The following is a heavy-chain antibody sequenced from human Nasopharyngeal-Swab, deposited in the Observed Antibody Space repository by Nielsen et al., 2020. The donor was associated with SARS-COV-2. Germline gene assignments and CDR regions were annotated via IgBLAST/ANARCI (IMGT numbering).Heavy chain of an antibody. CDR1: GFTFSRHA. CDR3: AKGRYSGYSAFDC. V-gene: IGHV3-23*01. Sequence: GESLKISCTASGFTFSRHAMSWVRQVPGKGLEWVSTVSGNTGNTYYADSVKGRFTISRDISKNTLYLQMNSLRADDTAVYYCAKGRYSGYSAFDCWGQGTLVTVSS. D-gene: IGHD5-12*01. CDR2: VSGNTGNT. J-gene: IGHJ4*02.